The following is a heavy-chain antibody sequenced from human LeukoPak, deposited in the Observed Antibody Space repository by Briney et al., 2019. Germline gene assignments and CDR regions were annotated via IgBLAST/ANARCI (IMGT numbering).Heavy chain of an antibody. CDR3: AREASRVTMIVVVARAAFDI. CDR2: ISNDGSNK. V-gene: IGHV3-30-3*01. J-gene: IGHJ3*02. Sequence: GGSLRLSCAASGFTLSSHWMGWVRKAPGKGLEWVAVISNDGSNKYYADSVKGRFTISRDNSKNTLYLQMNSLRAEDTAVYYCAREASRVTMIVVVARAAFDIWGQGTMVTVSS. CDR1: GFTLSSHW. D-gene: IGHD3-22*01.